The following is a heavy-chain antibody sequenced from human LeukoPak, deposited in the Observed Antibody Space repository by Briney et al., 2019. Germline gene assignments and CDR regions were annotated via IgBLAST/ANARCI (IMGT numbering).Heavy chain of an antibody. CDR3: ASGFYTNAFDI. J-gene: IGHJ3*02. Sequence: GASVKVSCKASGYTFTSYYMHWVRQAPGQGLEWMGIINPSGGSTSYAQKFRGRDTMTRDTSTSTVYMELSSLRSEDTAVYYCASGFYTNAFDIWGQGTMVTVSS. CDR2: INPSGGST. V-gene: IGHV1-46*01. CDR1: GYTFTSYY.